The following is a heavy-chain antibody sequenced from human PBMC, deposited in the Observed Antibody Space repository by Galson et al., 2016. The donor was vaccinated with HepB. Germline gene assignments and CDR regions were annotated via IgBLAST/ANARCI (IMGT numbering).Heavy chain of an antibody. Sequence: ETLSLTCTVSSGSVSSDCWTWIRQPPGKGLEWIGYIRSSGSPNYNPSLKSRVTMSLDTSKKWCTLKLTSVTAADTAIYFCARGLAAAPRSALETWGQGAMVSVSS. J-gene: IGHJ3*02. CDR3: ARGLAAAPRSALET. CDR2: IRSSGSP. D-gene: IGHD6-25*01. CDR1: SGSVSSDC. V-gene: IGHV4-59*02.